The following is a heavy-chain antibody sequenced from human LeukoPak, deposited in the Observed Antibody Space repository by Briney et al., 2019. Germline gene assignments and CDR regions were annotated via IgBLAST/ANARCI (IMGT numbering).Heavy chain of an antibody. Sequence: TGGSLRLSCAASGFTFSSYAMSWVRQAPGKGLEWVSAISGSGGSTYYADSVKGRFTISRDNSKNTLYLQMNSLRAEDTAVYYCAYDYVWGSYRYTGYLDYWGQGTLVTVSS. CDR1: GFTFSSYA. D-gene: IGHD3-16*02. J-gene: IGHJ4*02. CDR3: AYDYVWGSYRYTGYLDY. V-gene: IGHV3-23*01. CDR2: ISGSGGST.